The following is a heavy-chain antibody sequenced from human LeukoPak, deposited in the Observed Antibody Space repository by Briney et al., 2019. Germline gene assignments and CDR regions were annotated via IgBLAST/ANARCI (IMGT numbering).Heavy chain of an antibody. D-gene: IGHD1-14*01. Sequence: GGSVRLSCAASGFVFNSHPMHWVREAPGKGLECVSDISGTGHNTYYANSVKGRFTISRDNSRNTLYLQMGSLRAEDTALYYCARDETAGSIDYWGQGTLVTVSS. V-gene: IGHV3-64*01. CDR3: ARDETAGSIDY. J-gene: IGHJ4*02. CDR2: ISGTGHNT. CDR1: GFVFNSHP.